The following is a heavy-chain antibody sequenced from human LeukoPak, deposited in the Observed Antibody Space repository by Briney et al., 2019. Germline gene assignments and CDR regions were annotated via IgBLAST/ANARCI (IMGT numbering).Heavy chain of an antibody. CDR2: ISSSDSTI. Sequence: GGSLRLSCAASGFTFSSYEMNWVRQAPGKGLEWVSYISSSDSTIYYADSVKGRFTISRDNAKNSLYLQMNSLRAEDTAVYYCARGGSGNWNAPFDYWGQGILVTVSS. J-gene: IGHJ4*02. V-gene: IGHV3-48*03. D-gene: IGHD1-1*01. CDR1: GFTFSSYE. CDR3: ARGGSGNWNAPFDY.